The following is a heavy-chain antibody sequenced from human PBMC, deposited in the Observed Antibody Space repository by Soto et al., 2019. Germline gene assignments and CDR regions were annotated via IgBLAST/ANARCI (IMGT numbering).Heavy chain of an antibody. CDR1: GFTVRSNY. CDR3: ARDSGLIWGNYGMDV. Sequence: GSLRLSCAASGFTVRSNYMTWVRRAPGKGLEWVSAIYRAGKVYYADSVKGRFTTSSDNSQNTWFLQMNSLRAEDTAVYYCARDSGLIWGNYGMDVWGQGTTVTVSS. CDR2: IYRAGKV. D-gene: IGHD2-15*01. J-gene: IGHJ6*02. V-gene: IGHV3-53*01.